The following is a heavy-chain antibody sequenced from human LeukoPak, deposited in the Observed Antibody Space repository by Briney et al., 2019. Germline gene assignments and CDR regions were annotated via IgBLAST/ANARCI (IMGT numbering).Heavy chain of an antibody. V-gene: IGHV1-46*01. D-gene: IGHD6-13*01. CDR1: GYTFSVYN. CDR3: AREGVAGTGLDF. CDR2: INPSGGT. J-gene: IGHJ4*02. Sequence: ASVKVSCKASGYTFSVYNMHWVRQAPGQGLEWMGIINPSGGTSYAQKLQGRITMTRDTSTSTLYMELSSLRSEDTAVCYCAREGVAGTGLDFWGQGTLVTVSS.